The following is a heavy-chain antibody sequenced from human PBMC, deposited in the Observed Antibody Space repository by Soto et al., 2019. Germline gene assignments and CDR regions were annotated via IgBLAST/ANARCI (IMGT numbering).Heavy chain of an antibody. CDR1: GFTFSDYY. V-gene: IGHV3-11*01. D-gene: IGHD5-18*01. CDR2: ISSSGSTI. Sequence: PGGSLRLSCAASGFTFSDYYMSWIRQAPGKGLEWVSYISSSGSTIYYADSVKGRFTISRDNAKNSLYLQMNSLRAEDTAVYYCAREGLRADTAMVHYRSTYYYYGMDVWGQGTTVTVSS. CDR3: AREGLRADTAMVHYRSTYYYYGMDV. J-gene: IGHJ6*02.